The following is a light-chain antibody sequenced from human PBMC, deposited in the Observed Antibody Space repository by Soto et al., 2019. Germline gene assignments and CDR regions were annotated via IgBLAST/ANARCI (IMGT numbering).Light chain of an antibody. J-gene: IGKJ4*01. CDR1: QSVSSY. Sequence: DIVLTQSPATQSLSPGERATLSCRASQSVSSYLAWYQQKPGQAPRLLIYDASNRASGIPARFSGSGSGTDFTLTISSLEPADFAVYYCQQRSDWPSTFGGGTKVEIK. CDR2: DAS. V-gene: IGKV3-11*01. CDR3: QQRSDWPST.